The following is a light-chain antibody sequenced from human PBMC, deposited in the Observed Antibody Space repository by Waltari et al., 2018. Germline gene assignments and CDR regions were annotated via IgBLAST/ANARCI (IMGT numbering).Light chain of an antibody. V-gene: IGLV1-44*01. CDR2: SNE. CDR1: TSNIGSHT. J-gene: IGLJ2*01. Sequence: QSVLTQPPSASGTPGQKVTISCSGSTSNIGSHTVNWYQQLPGAAPKLLIFSNEPRPSGVPDRFSGSKSGTSASLAISGLQSEDEADYYWATWEDSLNGHVFGGGTKV. CDR3: ATWEDSLNGHV.